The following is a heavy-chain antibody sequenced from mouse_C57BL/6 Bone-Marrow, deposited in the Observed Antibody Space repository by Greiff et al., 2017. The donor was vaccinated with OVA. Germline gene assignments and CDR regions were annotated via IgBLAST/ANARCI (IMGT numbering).Heavy chain of an antibody. Sequence: QVQLQQSGPELVKPGASVKISCKASGYAFSSSWMNWVKQRPGKGLEWIGRIYPGDGDNNYNGKFKGKATLTADKSSSTAYMQLSSLSSEDSAVYFCARQEDGYYASYFDYWGQGTTLTVSS. J-gene: IGHJ2*01. V-gene: IGHV1-82*01. CDR3: ARQEDGYYASYFDY. D-gene: IGHD2-3*01. CDR1: GYAFSSSW. CDR2: IYPGDGDN.